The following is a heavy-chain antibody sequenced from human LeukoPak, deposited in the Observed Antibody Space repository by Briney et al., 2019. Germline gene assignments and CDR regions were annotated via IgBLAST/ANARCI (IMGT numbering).Heavy chain of an antibody. CDR3: AKDGAAASGITGTTSLGC. J-gene: IGHJ4*02. V-gene: IGHV3-23*01. D-gene: IGHD1-20*01. Sequence: GGSLRLSCAASGFTFSSYAMSWVRQAPGKGLEWVSAISGSGGSTYYADSVKGRFTISRDNSKNTLYLQMNSLRAEDTAVYYCAKDGAAASGITGTTSLGCWGQGTLVTVSS. CDR2: ISGSGGST. CDR1: GFTFSSYA.